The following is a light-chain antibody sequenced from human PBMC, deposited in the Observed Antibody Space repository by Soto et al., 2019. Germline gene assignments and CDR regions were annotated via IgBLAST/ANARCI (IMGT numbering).Light chain of an antibody. V-gene: IGKV3-20*01. Sequence: EIVLTQSPGTLSLSPGERATLSCRASQSVSSSYLAWYQQKPGQAPRLLIYCASSRATGIPDRFSGSGSGTDFRLTISRLEPEDFAVYYCQQYGSSPLTFGGGTKVEIK. J-gene: IGKJ4*01. CDR3: QQYGSSPLT. CDR1: QSVSSSY. CDR2: CAS.